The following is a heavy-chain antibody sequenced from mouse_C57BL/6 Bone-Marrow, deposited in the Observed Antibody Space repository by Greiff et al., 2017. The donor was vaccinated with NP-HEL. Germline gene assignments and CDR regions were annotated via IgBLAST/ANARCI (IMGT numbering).Heavy chain of an antibody. V-gene: IGHV1-64*01. CDR1: GYTFTSYW. J-gene: IGHJ2*01. CDR2: IHPNSGST. D-gene: IGHD1-1*01. CDR3: ARRGSTYFDY. Sequence: QVQLQQPEAELVKPGASVKLSCKASGYTFTSYWMHWVKQRPGQGLEWIGMIHPNSGSTNYNEKFKSKATLTVDKSSSTAYMQLSSLTSEDSAVYYCARRGSTYFDYWGQGTTLTVSS.